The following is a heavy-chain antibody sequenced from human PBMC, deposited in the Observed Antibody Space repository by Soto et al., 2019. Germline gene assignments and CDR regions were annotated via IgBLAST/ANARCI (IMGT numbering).Heavy chain of an antibody. J-gene: IGHJ6*02. V-gene: IGHV4-34*01. D-gene: IGHD6-13*01. CDR1: GGSFSGYY. CDR3: ARGSIAAAGAGGMDV. CDR2: INHSGST. Sequence: LSLTCAVYGGSFSGYYWSGIRQPPVKGLEWIGEINHSGSTNYNPSLKSRVAISADTSKNQFSLKLSSVTAADTAVYYCARGSIAAAGAGGMDVWGQGTTVTVSS.